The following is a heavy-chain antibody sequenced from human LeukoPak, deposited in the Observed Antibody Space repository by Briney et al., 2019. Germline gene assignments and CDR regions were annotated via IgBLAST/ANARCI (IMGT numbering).Heavy chain of an antibody. D-gene: IGHD2-2*01. CDR2: INHSGST. Sequence: PSETLSLTCAVYGGSFSGYYWSWIRQPPGKGLEWIGEINHSGSTNYSPSLKSRVTISVDTSNNQFSLKLSSVTAADTAIYYCARRDYCTSTSCYESYNWFDPWGQGNLVTVS. V-gene: IGHV4-34*01. CDR1: GGSFSGYY. J-gene: IGHJ5*02. CDR3: ARRDYCTSTSCYESYNWFDP.